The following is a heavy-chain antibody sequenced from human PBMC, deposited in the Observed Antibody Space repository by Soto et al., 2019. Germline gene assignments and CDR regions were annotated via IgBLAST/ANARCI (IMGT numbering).Heavy chain of an antibody. V-gene: IGHV4-34*01. D-gene: IGHD3-16*01. CDR2: INHSGST. Sequence: SETLSLTCAVYGGSFSGYYWSWIRQPPGKGLEWIGEINHSGSTNYNPSLKSRVTISVDTSKNQFSLKLSSVTAADTAVYYCARVPTVRLGPFVVYYYYGMDVWGQGTTVTVSS. CDR3: ARVPTVRLGPFVVYYYYGMDV. CDR1: GGSFSGYY. J-gene: IGHJ6*02.